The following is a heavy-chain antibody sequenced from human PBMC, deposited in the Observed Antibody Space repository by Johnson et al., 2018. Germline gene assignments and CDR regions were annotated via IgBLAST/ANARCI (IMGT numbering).Heavy chain of an antibody. V-gene: IGHV3-66*01. CDR1: GFTFSNHW. Sequence: VQLQESGEALVQXGGSLRLSCAASGFTFSNHWMHWFRQVPGKGLELVSVIYRGGSTYYADSVKGRFAISRDNSKNTLYLQMSSRRAEDTAVYYCGRVLAAVPGKGGYYYYYMDVWGKGTTVTVSS. CDR3: GRVLAAVPGKGGYYYYYMDV. J-gene: IGHJ6*03. CDR2: IYRGGST. D-gene: IGHD6-19*01.